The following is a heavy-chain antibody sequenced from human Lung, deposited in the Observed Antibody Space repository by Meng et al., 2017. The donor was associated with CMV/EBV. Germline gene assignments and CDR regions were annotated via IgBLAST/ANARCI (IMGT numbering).Heavy chain of an antibody. CDR2: IIPIFGTA. Sequence: TFSSYAISWVRQAPGQGLEWVSGIIPIFGTAYYAQSFQGRVTITTDESTSTVYMEMSSLRSEDTAVYYCLLVTDSDIAVACPYWFDPWGQGTLVTVSS. CDR1: TFSSYA. J-gene: IGHJ5*02. CDR3: LLVTDSDIAVACPYWFDP. V-gene: IGHV1-69*05. D-gene: IGHD2-21*01.